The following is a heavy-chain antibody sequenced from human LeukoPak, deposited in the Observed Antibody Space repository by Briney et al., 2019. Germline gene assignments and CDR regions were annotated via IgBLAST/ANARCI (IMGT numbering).Heavy chain of an antibody. V-gene: IGHV1-46*01. D-gene: IGHD3-22*01. CDR2: INPSGGST. J-gene: IGHJ4*02. CDR3: ARAFTGWNYDSSGY. Sequence: ASVKVSCKASGYTFTSYYIHWVRQAPGQGLEWMGIINPSGGSTSYAQKFQGRVTMTRDTSISAAYMELSRLRSDDTAVYYCARAFTGWNYDSSGYWGQGTLVTVSS. CDR1: GYTFTSYY.